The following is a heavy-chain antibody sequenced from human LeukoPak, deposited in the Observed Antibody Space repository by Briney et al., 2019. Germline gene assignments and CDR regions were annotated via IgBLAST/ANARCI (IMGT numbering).Heavy chain of an antibody. CDR2: INHNGNVN. D-gene: IGHD3-16*01. V-gene: IGHV3-7*03. J-gene: IGHJ6*02. CDR3: ARGGGLDV. Sequence: GGSLRLSCAASGFTFSSYWMSWARQTPGKGLEWVASINHNGNVNYYVDSVKGRFTISRDNAKNSLYLQMSNLRAEDTAVYFCARGGGLDVWGQGATVTVSS. CDR1: GFTFSSYW.